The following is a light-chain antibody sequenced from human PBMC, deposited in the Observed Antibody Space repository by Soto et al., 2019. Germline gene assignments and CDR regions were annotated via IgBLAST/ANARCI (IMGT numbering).Light chain of an antibody. V-gene: IGKV1-5*03. CDR3: PRYNCYSYT. CDR1: QSISSW. CDR2: KAF. Sequence: DLQMTQSPSTLSASVGDRVTITCRASQSISSWLAWYQQKPGKAPKLLIYKAFSLESGGPSRFKGSGSGTGFTLTLSHLPAYCFCTYFCPRYNCYSYTFGQGTKLEIK. J-gene: IGKJ2*01.